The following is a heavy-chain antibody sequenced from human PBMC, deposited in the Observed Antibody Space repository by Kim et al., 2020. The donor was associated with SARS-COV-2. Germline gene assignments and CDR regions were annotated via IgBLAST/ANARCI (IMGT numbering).Heavy chain of an antibody. J-gene: IGHJ6*02. CDR2: IYYSGST. CDR1: GGSISSGGYY. Sequence: SETLSLTCTVSGGSISSGGYYWSWIRQHPGKGLEWIGYIYYSGSTYYNPSLKSRVTISVDTSKNQFSLKLSSVTAADTAVYYCARVLDSSGRRFYYYYGMDVWGQGTTVTVSS. D-gene: IGHD6-19*01. V-gene: IGHV4-31*03. CDR3: ARVLDSSGRRFYYYYGMDV.